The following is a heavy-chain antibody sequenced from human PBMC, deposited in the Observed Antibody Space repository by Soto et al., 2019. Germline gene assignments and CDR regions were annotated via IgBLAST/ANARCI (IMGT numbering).Heavy chain of an antibody. CDR2: TYYSGST. CDR3: ARQSAAAGASDY. CDR1: GGSISSYY. Sequence: QVQLQESGPGLVKPSETLSLTCTVSGGSISSYYWSWIRQPPVKGLEWIGYTYYSGSTNYNPSLKSRFTISVDTSKNQFSLKLSSVTAADTAVYYCARQSAAAGASDYWGQGTLVTVSS. V-gene: IGHV4-59*08. J-gene: IGHJ4*02. D-gene: IGHD6-13*01.